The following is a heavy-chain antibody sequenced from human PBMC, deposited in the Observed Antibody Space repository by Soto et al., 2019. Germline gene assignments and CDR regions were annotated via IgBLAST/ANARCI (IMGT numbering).Heavy chain of an antibody. J-gene: IGHJ4*02. CDR2: ISTYNGNT. CDR3: ARDLIAATGGHY. V-gene: IGHV1-18*01. D-gene: IGHD6-13*01. CDR1: GYTFTSYG. Sequence: QVQLVQSGAEVKKPGASVKVSCKPSGYTFTSYGISWVRLAPGQGPEWMGWISTYNGNTNYAQKFQGRVTMATDTSTRTAYMGLRSLRSDDTAVSYCARDLIAATGGHYWGQGTRVTVSS.